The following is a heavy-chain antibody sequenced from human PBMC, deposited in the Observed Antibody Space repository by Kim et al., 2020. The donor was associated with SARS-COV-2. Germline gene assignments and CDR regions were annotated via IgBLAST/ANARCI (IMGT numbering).Heavy chain of an antibody. Sequence: GGSLRLSCAASGFSVSTNYMSWVRQAPGKGLEWVSLIYSDGNTHYADSVKGRFTISRDNSKNTLYLQMNSLRAEDTAVYYCARDKDRGVPTARFDYWGQGTLVTVSS. D-gene: IGHD2-2*01. CDR3: ARDKDRGVPTARFDY. CDR1: GFSVSTNY. J-gene: IGHJ4*02. CDR2: IYSDGNT. V-gene: IGHV3-53*01.